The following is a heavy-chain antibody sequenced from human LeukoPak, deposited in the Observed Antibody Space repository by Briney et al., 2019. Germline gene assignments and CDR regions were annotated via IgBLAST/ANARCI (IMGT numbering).Heavy chain of an antibody. D-gene: IGHD3-10*01. Sequence: GGSLRLSCSASGFTFSSYAMHWVRQAPGKGLEYVSAISSNGGRTYYADSVKGRFSISRDNSKNTLYLQMSSLRAEDTAVYHCVKEAGSGSYLTDAFDIWGHGTMVTVSS. CDR1: GFTFSSYA. V-gene: IGHV3-64D*06. CDR2: ISSNGGRT. CDR3: VKEAGSGSYLTDAFDI. J-gene: IGHJ3*02.